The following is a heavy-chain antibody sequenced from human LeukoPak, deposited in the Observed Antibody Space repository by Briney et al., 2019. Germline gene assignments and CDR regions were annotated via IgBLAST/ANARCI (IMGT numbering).Heavy chain of an antibody. CDR3: AKKAVAGYYNYYMDV. J-gene: IGHJ6*03. CDR1: GSTFNCYA. Sequence: GGSLRLSCAASGSTFNCYAMSWVRRAPGKGLEWVSDISGSGGNTYYADSVEGRFTISRENSKKTLYLEMNSLRAEGTAVYHCAKKAVAGYYNYYMDVWGKGTTVTVSS. D-gene: IGHD6-13*01. V-gene: IGHV3-23*01. CDR2: ISGSGGNT.